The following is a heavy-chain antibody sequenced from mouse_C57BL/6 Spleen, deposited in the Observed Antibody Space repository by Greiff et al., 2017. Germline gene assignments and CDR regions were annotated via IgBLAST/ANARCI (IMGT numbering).Heavy chain of an antibody. CDR1: GYAFSSSW. J-gene: IGHJ4*01. D-gene: IGHD2-5*01. CDR3: ARGASNGNAMDY. V-gene: IGHV1-82*01. Sequence: QVQLKQSGPELVKPGASVKISCKASGYAFSSSWMNWVKQRPGKGLEWIGRIYPGDGVTNYNGKFKGKATLTADTSSSTAYMQLSSRTSEESAVYVCARGASNGNAMDYWGQGTSVTVSS. CDR2: IYPGDGVT.